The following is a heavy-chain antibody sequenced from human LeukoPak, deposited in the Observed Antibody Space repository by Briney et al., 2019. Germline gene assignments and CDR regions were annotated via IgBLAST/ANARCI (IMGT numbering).Heavy chain of an antibody. CDR1: GFTFYMYA. Sequence: WGSLRLSCQASGFTFYMYAMSWVRQAPGKGLEWVASMCGTAGCTFYPDSVKGRFTISRDNSKNVLYLRINSLTAEDTAIYYGAKDRPNFHENSGHYYRRDGDSWGQGTLVTVSS. J-gene: IGHJ5*01. CDR2: MCGTAGCT. V-gene: IGHV3-23*01. D-gene: IGHD3-22*01. CDR3: AKDRPNFHENSGHYYRRDGDS.